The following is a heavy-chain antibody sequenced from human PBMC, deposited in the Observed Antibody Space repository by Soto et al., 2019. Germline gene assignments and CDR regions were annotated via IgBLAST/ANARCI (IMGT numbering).Heavy chain of an antibody. CDR1: GYSFTSYW. D-gene: IGHD3-3*01. CDR2: IYPGDSDT. J-gene: IGHJ6*02. Sequence: GESLKISCKGSGYSFTSYWIGWVRQMPGKGLEWMGIIYPGDSDTRYSPSFQAQVTISADKSISTAYLQWSSLKASDTAMYYCARQGPGYYDFWSGYYNYYYYGMDVWGQGTTVTVSS. CDR3: ARQGPGYYDFWSGYYNYYYYGMDV. V-gene: IGHV5-51*01.